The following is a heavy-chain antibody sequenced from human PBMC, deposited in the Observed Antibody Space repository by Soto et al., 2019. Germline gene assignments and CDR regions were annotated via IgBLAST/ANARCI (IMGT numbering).Heavy chain of an antibody. J-gene: IGHJ4*02. Sequence: QVQLVESGGGVVQSVRSLRLSCAASGFTFSRYAMQWVRQAPGKGLEWVAVISYDGSNKYYADSVKGRFTISRDNSKNTLYLQMNSLRAEDTAVYYCARLGSVVVVAATDYWGQGTLVTVSS. CDR2: ISYDGSNK. CDR3: ARLGSVVVVAATDY. CDR1: GFTFSRYA. V-gene: IGHV3-30-3*01. D-gene: IGHD2-15*01.